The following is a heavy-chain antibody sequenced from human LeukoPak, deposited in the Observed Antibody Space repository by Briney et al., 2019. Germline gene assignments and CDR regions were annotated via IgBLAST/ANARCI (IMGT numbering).Heavy chain of an antibody. J-gene: IGHJ4*02. V-gene: IGHV1-18*01. CDR3: ATREGGIAAAGPLIDY. CDR2: ISAYNGNT. CDR1: GYTFTSYG. Sequence: ASVKVSCKASGYTFTSYGISWVRQAPGQGLEWMGWISAYNGNTNYAQKLQGRVTMTTDTSTSTAYMELRSLRAEDTAVYYCATREGGIAAAGPLIDYWGQGTLVTVSS. D-gene: IGHD6-13*01.